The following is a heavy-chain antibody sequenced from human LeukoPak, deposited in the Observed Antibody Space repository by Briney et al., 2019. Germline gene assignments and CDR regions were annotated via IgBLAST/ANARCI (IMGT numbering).Heavy chain of an antibody. CDR2: INPDNGDT. CDR3: GREKRFDP. J-gene: IGHJ5*02. Sequence: ASVKVSCKSSGCTFTNYFIHWVRQAPGQGLEWMGRINPDNGDTNYAQEFQGRVSMTRDTSISTAYMELSRLKSDDTAVYYCGREKRFDPWGQGTLVTVSS. CDR1: GCTFTNYF. V-gene: IGHV1-2*06.